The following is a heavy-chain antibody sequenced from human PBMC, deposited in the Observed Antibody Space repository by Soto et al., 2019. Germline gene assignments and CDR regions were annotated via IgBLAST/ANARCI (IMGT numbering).Heavy chain of an antibody. V-gene: IGHV4-34*01. J-gene: IGHJ4*02. CDR3: ARGRRDRYSGSSWFPDY. CDR1: GGSFSGYY. CDR2: INHSGST. D-gene: IGHD6-13*01. Sequence: SETLSLTCAVYGGSFSGYYWSWIRQPPGKGLEWIGEINHSGSTNYNPSLKSRVTISVDTSKNQFSLKLSSVTAADTAVYYCARGRRDRYSGSSWFPDYWGQGTLVTVSS.